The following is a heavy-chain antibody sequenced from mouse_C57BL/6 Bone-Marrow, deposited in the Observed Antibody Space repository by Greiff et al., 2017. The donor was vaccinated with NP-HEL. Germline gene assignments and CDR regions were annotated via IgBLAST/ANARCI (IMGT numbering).Heavy chain of an antibody. CDR1: GFTFSDYY. Sequence: EVQLVESEGGLVQPGSSMKLSCTASGFTFSDYYMAWVRQVPEKGLEWVANINYDGSSTYYLDSLKSRFIISRDNAKNILYLQMSSLKSEDTATYYCARDGANWDWYFDVWGTGTTVTVSS. D-gene: IGHD4-1*01. CDR2: INYDGSST. CDR3: ARDGANWDWYFDV. V-gene: IGHV5-16*01. J-gene: IGHJ1*03.